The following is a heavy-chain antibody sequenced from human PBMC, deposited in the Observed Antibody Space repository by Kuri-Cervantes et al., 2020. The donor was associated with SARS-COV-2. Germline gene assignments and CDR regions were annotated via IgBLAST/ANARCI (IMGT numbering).Heavy chain of an antibody. D-gene: IGHD1-26*01. J-gene: IGHJ6*02. CDR2: ISGSGGST. CDR3: AKCGERLTSSYYYYGMDV. Sequence: ESLSLTCAASGFTFSSYAMSWARQAPGRGLEWVSAISGSGGSTYYADSVRGRFTISRDNSKNTLYLQMNSLRAEDTAVYYCAKCGERLTSSYYYYGMDVWGQGTTVTVSS. CDR1: GFTFSSYA. V-gene: IGHV3-23*01.